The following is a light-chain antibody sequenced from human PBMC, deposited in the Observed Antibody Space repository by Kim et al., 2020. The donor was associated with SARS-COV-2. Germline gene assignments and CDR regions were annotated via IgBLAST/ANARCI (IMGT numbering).Light chain of an antibody. Sequence: SYELAQPPSLSVAPGKTARITCGGNRIGGKSVHWYQQRPGQAPVLVIHYDSSRPSGIPERFSGSNSGNTATLTISRVEAGDEADYYCQVWDTTGDYGVFGGGTQLTVL. CDR2: YDS. V-gene: IGLV3-21*01. J-gene: IGLJ2*01. CDR1: RIGGKS. CDR3: QVWDTTGDYGV.